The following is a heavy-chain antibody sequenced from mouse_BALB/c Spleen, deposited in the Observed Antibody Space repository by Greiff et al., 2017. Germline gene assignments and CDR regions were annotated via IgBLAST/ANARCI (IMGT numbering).Heavy chain of an antibody. Sequence: VQLQQPGAELVKPGASVKLSCKASGYTFTSYYMYWVKQRPGQGLEWIGGINPSNGGTNFNEKFKSKATLTVDKSSSTAYMQLSSLTSEDSAVYYCTRHWHWYFDVWGAGTTVTVSS. J-gene: IGHJ1*01. CDR1: GYTFTSYY. D-gene: IGHD4-1*01. CDR2: INPSNGGT. V-gene: IGHV1S81*02. CDR3: TRHWHWYFDV.